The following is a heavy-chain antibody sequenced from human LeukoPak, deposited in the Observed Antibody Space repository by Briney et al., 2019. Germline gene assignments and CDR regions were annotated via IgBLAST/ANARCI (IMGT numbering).Heavy chain of an antibody. CDR2: INPNSGGT. Sequence: ASVKVSCKASGYTFTGYYMHWVRQAPGQGLEWMGWINPNSGGTNYAQKFQGRVTMTRDTSISTAYMELSRLRSDDTAVYYCARTIHSSGWYLAYYYYYMDVWGKGTTVTISS. J-gene: IGHJ6*03. CDR1: GYTFTGYY. V-gene: IGHV1-2*02. D-gene: IGHD6-19*01. CDR3: ARTIHSSGWYLAYYYYYMDV.